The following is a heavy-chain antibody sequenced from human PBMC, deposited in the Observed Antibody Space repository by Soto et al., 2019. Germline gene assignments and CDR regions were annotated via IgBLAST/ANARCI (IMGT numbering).Heavy chain of an antibody. V-gene: IGHV5-51*01. CDR3: ARHHCSGGSCSKDDYYYYGMDV. D-gene: IGHD2-15*01. CDR1: GYSFTSYW. Sequence: GESLKISCKGSGYSFTSYWIGWVRQMPGKGLEWMGIIYPGDSDTRYSPSFQGQVTISADKSISTAYLQWSSLKASDTAMYYRARHHCSGGSCSKDDYYYYGMDVWGQGTTVTVSS. J-gene: IGHJ6*02. CDR2: IYPGDSDT.